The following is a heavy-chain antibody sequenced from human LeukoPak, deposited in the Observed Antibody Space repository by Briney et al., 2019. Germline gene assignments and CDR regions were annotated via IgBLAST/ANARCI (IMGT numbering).Heavy chain of an antibody. CDR1: GYTFTTYG. J-gene: IGHJ3*01. Sequence: GASVKVSCKASGYTFTTYGISWVRQAPGQGLEWMGWVSAYNGNTNYAQKLQGRVTMTTDTSANTAYMELGSLRSDDTAVYYCARGLLTARASDAFEFWGQGTMVTVFS. CDR2: VSAYNGNT. CDR3: ARGLLTARASDAFEF. V-gene: IGHV1-18*01. D-gene: IGHD7-27*01.